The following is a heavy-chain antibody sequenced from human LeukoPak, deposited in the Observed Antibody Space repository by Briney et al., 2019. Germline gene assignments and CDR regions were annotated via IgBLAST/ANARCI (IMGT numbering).Heavy chain of an antibody. Sequence: SETLSPTCTVSGGSISSYYWSWIRQPPGKGLEWIGYIYYSGSTNYNPSLKSRVTISVDTSKNQFSLKLTSVTAADTAVYYCARSSTIFGVVFDPWGQGALVTVSS. CDR2: IYYSGST. CDR1: GGSISSYY. CDR3: ARSSTIFGVVFDP. J-gene: IGHJ5*02. V-gene: IGHV4-59*08. D-gene: IGHD3-3*01.